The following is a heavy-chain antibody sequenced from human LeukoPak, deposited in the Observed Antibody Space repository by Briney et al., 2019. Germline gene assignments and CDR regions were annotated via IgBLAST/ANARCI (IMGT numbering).Heavy chain of an antibody. CDR3: AKLGANYYGSGSFFPHFDY. CDR2: IKQDGSEK. J-gene: IGHJ4*02. V-gene: IGHV3-7*03. CDR1: GFTFSSYW. Sequence: GGSLRLSCAASGFTFSSYWMSWVRQAPGKGLEWVANIKQDGSEKYYVDSVRGRFTISRDNSKNTLYLQMNSLRAEDTAVYYCAKLGANYYGSGSFFPHFDYWGQGTLVTVSS. D-gene: IGHD3-10*01.